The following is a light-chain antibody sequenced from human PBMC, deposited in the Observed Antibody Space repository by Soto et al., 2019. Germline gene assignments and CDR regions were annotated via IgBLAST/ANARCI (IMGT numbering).Light chain of an antibody. CDR1: SIDVGTYDL. CDR3: CSYAGSSTLV. CDR2: EGS. J-gene: IGLJ3*02. V-gene: IGLV2-23*01. Sequence: QAVVTQPASVSGSPGQSITVSCTGTSIDVGTYDLVSWYQQHPGKAPKLMIYEGSKRPSGVSNRFSGSKSGNTASLTISGLQTEDEADYYCCSYAGSSTLVFGGGTKLTVL.